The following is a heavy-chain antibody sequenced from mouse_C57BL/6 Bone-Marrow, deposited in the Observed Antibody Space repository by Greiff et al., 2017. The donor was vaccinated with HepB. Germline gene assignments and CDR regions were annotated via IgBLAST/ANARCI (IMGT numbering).Heavy chain of an antibody. CDR2: ISNGGGST. CDR3: ARIYYDYDDAMDY. CDR1: GFTFSDYY. J-gene: IGHJ4*01. V-gene: IGHV5-12*01. Sequence: EVQVVESGGGLVQPGGSLKLSCAASGFTFSDYYMYWVRQTPEKRLEWVAYISNGGGSTYYPDTVKGRFTISRDNAKNTLYLQMSRLKSEDTAMYYCARIYYDYDDAMDYWGQGTSVTVSS. D-gene: IGHD2-4*01.